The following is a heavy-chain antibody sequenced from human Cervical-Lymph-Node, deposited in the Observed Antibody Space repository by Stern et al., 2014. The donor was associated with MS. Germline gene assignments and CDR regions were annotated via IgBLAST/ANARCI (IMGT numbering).Heavy chain of an antibody. J-gene: IGHJ5*02. CDR2: ISWHTGNV. CDR3: AKGPPRVYSDFWSGQSCFDP. Sequence: VQLVQSGGELVQPGRSLRLSCEASGFALADYSMHWVRQGPGKGLEWVPGISWHTGNVGYANSVKSRFTISRDNVTNSLYLQMNSLKAEDTALYFCAKGPPRVYSDFWSGQSCFDPWGQGTLVTVSP. D-gene: IGHD3-3*01. CDR1: GFALADYS. V-gene: IGHV3-9*01.